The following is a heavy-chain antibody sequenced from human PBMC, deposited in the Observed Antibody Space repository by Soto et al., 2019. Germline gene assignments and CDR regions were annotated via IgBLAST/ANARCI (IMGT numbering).Heavy chain of an antibody. CDR2: IGGSGGIT. J-gene: IGHJ3*02. D-gene: IGHD1-26*01. CDR3: AKEGIVGAISAFDI. Sequence: EVQLLESGGGLVQPGGSLRLSCAASGFTFSTYAMSWVRQAPGKGLEWVSSIGGSGGITYYANSVEGRFTISRDNSKNTLYLQMNSLRAEDTAVYYCAKEGIVGAISAFDIWGQGTMVTVSS. CDR1: GFTFSTYA. V-gene: IGHV3-23*01.